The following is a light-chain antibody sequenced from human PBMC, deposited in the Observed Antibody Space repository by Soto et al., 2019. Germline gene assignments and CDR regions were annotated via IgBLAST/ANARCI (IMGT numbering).Light chain of an antibody. CDR2: SNS. CDR3: AAWDDSLNGRAV. CDR1: DSNIGSNT. Sequence: QSVLTQPPSASGTPGQRVTISCSGSDSNIGSNTVNWYQQVPGTAPKLLIYSNSQRPSGVPDRFSGSKSGTSASLAISGRQSEDEGDYYCAAWDDSLNGRAVFGGGTKLTVL. J-gene: IGLJ3*02. V-gene: IGLV1-44*01.